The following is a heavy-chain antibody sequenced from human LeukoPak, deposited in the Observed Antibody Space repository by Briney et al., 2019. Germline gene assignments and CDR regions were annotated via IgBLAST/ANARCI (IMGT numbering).Heavy chain of an antibody. CDR1: GFTFSNYD. Sequence: GRSLRLSCAASGFTFSNYDMHWVRQAPGKGLEWVAVIWYDGSNKYYADSVKGRFTISRGNSKNTLYLQMNSLRAEDTAVYYCARDDYGGKLDIWGQGTVVTVSS. J-gene: IGHJ3*02. CDR2: IWYDGSNK. CDR3: ARDDYGGKLDI. V-gene: IGHV3-33*01. D-gene: IGHD4-23*01.